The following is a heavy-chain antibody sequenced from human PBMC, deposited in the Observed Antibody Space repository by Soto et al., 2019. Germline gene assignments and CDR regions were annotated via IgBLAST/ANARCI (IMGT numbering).Heavy chain of an antibody. CDR2: IGPESGAT. D-gene: IGHD1-26*01. CDR3: GRGRSGQIVVFY. CDR1: GYTFTGHY. Sequence: ASVKVSCKASGYTFTGHYIHWVRQAPEQGPEWMGEIGPESGATRYAQKFQGRVTMTRDMSTTTVYMELNNLSPDDTAVYYCGRGRSGQIVVFYWGQGTPVTVSS. V-gene: IGHV1-2*02. J-gene: IGHJ4*02.